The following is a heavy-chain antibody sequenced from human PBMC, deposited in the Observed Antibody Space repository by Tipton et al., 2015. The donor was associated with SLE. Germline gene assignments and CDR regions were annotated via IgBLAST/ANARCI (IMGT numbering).Heavy chain of an antibody. D-gene: IGHD2-2*01. J-gene: IGHJ6*02. Sequence: TLSLTCAVYGGSFSGYYWSWIRQPPGKGLEWIGEINHSGSTNYNPSLKSRVTISVDTSKNQFSLKLSSVTAADTAVYYCARDGGYCSSTSCSRPGYYYYGMDVWDQGP. CDR1: GGSFSGYY. CDR3: ARDGGYCSSTSCSRPGYYYYGMDV. V-gene: IGHV4-34*01. CDR2: INHSGST.